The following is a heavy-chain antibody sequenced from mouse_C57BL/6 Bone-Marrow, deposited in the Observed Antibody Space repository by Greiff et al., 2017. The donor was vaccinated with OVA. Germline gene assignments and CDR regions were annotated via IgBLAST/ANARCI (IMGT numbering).Heavy chain of an antibody. D-gene: IGHD2-10*01. CDR3: SYSLGYFDV. CDR1: GFTFSNYW. J-gene: IGHJ1*03. Sequence: DVQLQESGGGLVQPGGSMKLSCVASGFTFSNYWMNWVRQSPEKGLEWVAQIRLKSDNYATHYAESVKGRFTISRDDSKSSVYLQMNNLRAEDTGIYYCSYSLGYFDVWGTGTTVTVSS. CDR2: IRLKSDNYAT. V-gene: IGHV6-3*01.